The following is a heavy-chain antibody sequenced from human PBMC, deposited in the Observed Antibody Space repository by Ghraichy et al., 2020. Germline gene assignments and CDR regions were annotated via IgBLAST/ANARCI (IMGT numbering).Heavy chain of an antibody. V-gene: IGHV1-69*01. Sequence: VSCKASGGTFSSYAISWVRQAPGQGLEWMGGIIPIFGTANYAQKFQGRVTITADESTSTAYMELSSLRSEDTAVYYCARGGDIVAPGYFDLWGRGTLVTVSS. CDR2: IIPIFGTA. CDR3: ARGGDIVAPGYFDL. J-gene: IGHJ2*01. D-gene: IGHD2-15*01. CDR1: GGTFSSYA.